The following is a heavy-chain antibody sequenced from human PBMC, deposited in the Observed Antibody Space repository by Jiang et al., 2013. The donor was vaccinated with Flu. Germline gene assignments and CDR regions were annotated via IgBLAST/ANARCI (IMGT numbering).Heavy chain of an antibody. J-gene: IGHJ2*01. CDR3: AKDGVEGSSWYFDL. D-gene: IGHD5-24*01. CDR1: GFTFSSYA. CDR2: ISGSGGST. V-gene: IGHV3-23*01. Sequence: CAASGFTFSSYAMSWVRQAPGKGLEWVSAISGSGGSTYYADSVKGRFTISRDNSKNTLYLQMNSLRAEDTAVYYCAKDGVEGSSWYFDLWGRGTLVTVSS.